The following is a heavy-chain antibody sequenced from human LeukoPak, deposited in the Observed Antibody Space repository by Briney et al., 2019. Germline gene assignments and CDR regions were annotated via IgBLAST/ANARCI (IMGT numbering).Heavy chain of an antibody. D-gene: IGHD6-19*01. Sequence: GESLGISCKGSGYTFTSYWISWVRQMPGKGLEWMGIIYPDDSDTRYSPSFQGQVTITADKSISTAYLQWSSLKASDNAMYYCARQRRSSGWPNDYWGQGTLVTVSS. CDR1: GYTFTSYW. CDR3: ARQRRSSGWPNDY. CDR2: IYPDDSDT. J-gene: IGHJ4*02. V-gene: IGHV5-51*01.